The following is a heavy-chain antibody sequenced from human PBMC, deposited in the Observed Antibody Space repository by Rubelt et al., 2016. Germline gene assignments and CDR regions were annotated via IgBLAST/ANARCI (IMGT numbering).Heavy chain of an antibody. D-gene: IGHD3-16*02. CDR1: GYSITSGYY. Sequence: QVQLLESGPGLVNPSETLSLTCSVSGYSITSGYYWAWIRQPPGKGLEWIGSIYYSGSTYYNPSLKSRVTISVDTSKNQFSLKLSSVTAADTAVYYCARESKLITFGGVIVAWGQGTLVTVSS. V-gene: IGHV4-38-2*02. J-gene: IGHJ4*02. CDR2: IYYSGST. CDR3: ARESKLITFGGVIVA.